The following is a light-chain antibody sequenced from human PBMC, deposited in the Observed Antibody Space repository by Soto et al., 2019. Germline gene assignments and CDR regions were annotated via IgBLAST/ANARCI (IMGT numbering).Light chain of an antibody. Sequence: EIVMTQSPGTLSLSPGERATLSCRASQSVSSRLAWYQQKPGQAPRLLISGASSRATGIPDRFSGSGSGTEFTLIISSLQSEDFAVYYCQHYNNWPPWTFGQGTKVDIK. J-gene: IGKJ1*01. V-gene: IGKV3D-15*01. CDR1: QSVSSR. CDR3: QHYNNWPPWT. CDR2: GAS.